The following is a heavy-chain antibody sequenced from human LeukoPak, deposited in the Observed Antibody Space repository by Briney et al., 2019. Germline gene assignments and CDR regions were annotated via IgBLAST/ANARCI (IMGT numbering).Heavy chain of an antibody. D-gene: IGHD3-16*01. J-gene: IGHJ4*02. CDR1: GFTFSSPW. CDR3: ANSRGLGILTY. Sequence: GGSLRLSCAASGFTFSSPWMSWVRRAPGKGLEWVANIRQDGNEKYFADSVKGRFTISRDNAKNTLYLQMNSLTAEDTAVYYCANSRGLGILTYWGQGTLVTVSS. V-gene: IGHV3-7*01. CDR2: IRQDGNEK.